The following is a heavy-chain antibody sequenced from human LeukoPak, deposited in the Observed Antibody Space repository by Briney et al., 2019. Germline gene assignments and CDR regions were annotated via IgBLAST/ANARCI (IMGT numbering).Heavy chain of an antibody. CDR3: ATDGDYYDSSGYSRFDP. CDR1: GYTLTELS. J-gene: IGHJ5*02. CDR2: FDPEDGET. Sequence: GASVKVSCKVSGYTLTELSMHWVRQAPGKGLEWMGGFDPEDGETIYAQKFQGRVTMTEDTSTDTAYMELSSLRSEDTAVYYCATDGDYYDSSGYSRFDPWGQGTLVTVSS. V-gene: IGHV1-24*01. D-gene: IGHD3-22*01.